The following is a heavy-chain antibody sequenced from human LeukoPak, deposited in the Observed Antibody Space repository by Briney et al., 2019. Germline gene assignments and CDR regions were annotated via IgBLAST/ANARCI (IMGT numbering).Heavy chain of an antibody. D-gene: IGHD4-23*01. CDR2: INKDGTEK. CDR1: GFMFTRYW. V-gene: IGHV3-7*01. Sequence: GGSLRLSCVGSGFMFTRYWMSWVRLAPGKGLEWVANINKDGTEKYYVDSLKGRFTISRDNAKNSLYLQMNSLRAEDTAVYYCARDLGGGPPGYWGQGDLVTVSP. CDR3: ARDLGGGPPGY. J-gene: IGHJ4*02.